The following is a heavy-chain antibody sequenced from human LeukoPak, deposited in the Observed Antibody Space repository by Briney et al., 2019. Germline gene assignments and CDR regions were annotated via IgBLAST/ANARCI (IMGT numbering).Heavy chain of an antibody. CDR3: ARASYSYDINGWVPFDY. D-gene: IGHD3-22*01. CDR1: GYSISSGYY. CDR2: ISHSGTT. J-gene: IGHJ4*02. V-gene: IGHV4-38-2*01. Sequence: SETLSLTCVVSGYSISSGYYWGWIRQPPGKGLEWIGTISHSGTTYYNPSLKSRVTISVDTSKNQFSLKLSSVTAADTAVYYCARASYSYDINGWVPFDYWGQGTLVTVSS.